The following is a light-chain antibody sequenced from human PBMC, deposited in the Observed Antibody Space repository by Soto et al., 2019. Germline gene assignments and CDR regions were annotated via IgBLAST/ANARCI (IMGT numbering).Light chain of an antibody. CDR3: QHYYERPLT. Sequence: EIVMTQSPATLSVSPGERATLSCRASQSISTNLAWYQQKPGQGPRLLIFGASTRAIGIPARFSGSGSGTDFTLTISSLQSKDFAVYFCQHYYERPLTFGGGTKVEIK. CDR1: QSISTN. J-gene: IGKJ4*01. CDR2: GAS. V-gene: IGKV3-15*01.